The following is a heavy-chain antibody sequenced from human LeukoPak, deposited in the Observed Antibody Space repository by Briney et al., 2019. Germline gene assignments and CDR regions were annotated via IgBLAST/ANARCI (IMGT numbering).Heavy chain of an antibody. CDR2: INSDGSST. V-gene: IGHV3-74*01. Sequence: GGSLRLSCAASGFTFSSYAMSWVRQAPGKGLVWVSRINSDGSSTSYADSVKGRFTISRDNAKNTLYLQMNSLRAEDTAVYYCARVSGWDRDCLDYWGQGTLVTVSS. J-gene: IGHJ4*02. D-gene: IGHD6-19*01. CDR3: ARVSGWDRDCLDY. CDR1: GFTFSSYA.